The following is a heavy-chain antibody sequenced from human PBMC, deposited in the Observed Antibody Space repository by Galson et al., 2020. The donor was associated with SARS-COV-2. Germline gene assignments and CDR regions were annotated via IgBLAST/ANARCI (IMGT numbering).Heavy chain of an antibody. CDR1: GGSMSSYY. CDR2: TYYSGST. D-gene: IGHD6-13*01. CDR3: ARDRKAADQSHTYGMDV. Sequence: SETLSLTCTVSGGSMSSYYRSWIRQPPGKGLEWIGYTYYSGSTNYNTTLKRRVTITVDTSKNQFSLKLSSVTAADTAVYYCARDRKAADQSHTYGMDVSGQGTTVTVSS. V-gene: IGHV4-59*01. J-gene: IGHJ6*02.